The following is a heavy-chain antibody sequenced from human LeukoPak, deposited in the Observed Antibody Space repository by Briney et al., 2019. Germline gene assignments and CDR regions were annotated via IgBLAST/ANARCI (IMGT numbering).Heavy chain of an antibody. J-gene: IGHJ4*02. CDR2: INHSGST. Sequence: SETLSLTCAVYGGSLSGYYWSWIRQPPGKGLEWIGEINHSGSTNYNPSLKSRVTISVDTSKNQFSLKLSSVTAADTAVYYCARGGEYYYDSSGYYSWGQGTLVTVSS. CDR1: GGSLSGYY. V-gene: IGHV4-34*01. CDR3: ARGGEYYYDSSGYYS. D-gene: IGHD3-22*01.